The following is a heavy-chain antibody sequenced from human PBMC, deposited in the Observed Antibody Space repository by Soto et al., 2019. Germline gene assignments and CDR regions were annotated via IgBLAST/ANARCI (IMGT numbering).Heavy chain of an antibody. CDR3: ARYDYVWGSYRYDAFDI. Sequence: ASVKVSCKASGYTFTSYYMHWVRQAPGQGLEWMGIINPSGGSTSYAQKFQGRVTMTRDTSTSTVYMELSSLRSEDTAVYYCARYDYVWGSYRYDAFDIWGQGTMVTVSS. J-gene: IGHJ3*02. CDR2: INPSGGST. D-gene: IGHD3-16*02. CDR1: GYTFTSYY. V-gene: IGHV1-46*03.